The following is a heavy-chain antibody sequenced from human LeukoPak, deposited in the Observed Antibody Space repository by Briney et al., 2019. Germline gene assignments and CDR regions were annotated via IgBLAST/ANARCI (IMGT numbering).Heavy chain of an antibody. J-gene: IGHJ5*02. D-gene: IGHD3-3*01. V-gene: IGHV1-2*06. Sequence: ASVKASCKASGYTFTGYYMHWVRQAPGQGLEWMGRINPNSGGTNYAQKFQGRVTMTRDTSISTAYMELSRLRSDDTAVYYCARTGGRRTGYYVGVYNWFDPWGQGTLVTVSS. CDR2: INPNSGGT. CDR1: GYTFTGYY. CDR3: ARTGGRRTGYYVGVYNWFDP.